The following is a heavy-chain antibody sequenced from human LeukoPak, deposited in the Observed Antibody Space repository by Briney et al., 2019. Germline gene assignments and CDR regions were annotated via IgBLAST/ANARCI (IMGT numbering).Heavy chain of an antibody. CDR2: IYYSGST. D-gene: IGHD3-16*02. J-gene: IGHJ4*02. Sequence: SETLSLTCTVSGGSVSSGSYYWSWIRQPPGKGLEWIGYIYYSGSTNYNPSLKSRVTISVDTSKNQFALKLSSVTAADTAVYYCARVYRGYYFDYWGQGTLVTVSS. CDR1: GGSVSSGSYY. V-gene: IGHV4-61*01. CDR3: ARVYRGYYFDY.